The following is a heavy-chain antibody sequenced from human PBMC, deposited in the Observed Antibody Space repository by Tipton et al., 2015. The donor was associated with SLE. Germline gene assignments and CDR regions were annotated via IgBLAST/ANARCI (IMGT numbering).Heavy chain of an antibody. V-gene: IGHV4-34*01. D-gene: IGHD2-21*01. CDR3: ARIFIGDTFGRYFDY. Sequence: TLSLTCAVYGGSFSGYYWSWIRQPPGKGLEWIGEINHSGSTNYNPSLKSRVTISVDTSKNQFSLKLSSVTAADTAVYYCARIFIGDTFGRYFDYWGQGTLVTVSS. CDR1: GGSFSGYY. CDR2: INHSGST. J-gene: IGHJ4*02.